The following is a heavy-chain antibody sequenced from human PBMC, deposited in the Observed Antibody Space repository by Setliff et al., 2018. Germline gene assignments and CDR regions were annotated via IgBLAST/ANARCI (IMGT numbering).Heavy chain of an antibody. CDR2: IYYSGST. CDR1: GGSISSRSYY. V-gene: IGHV4-39*07. J-gene: IGHJ6*02. CDR3: ARVSSYGSGSYYYYYYGMDV. D-gene: IGHD3-10*01. Sequence: PSETLSLTCTVSGGSISSRSYYWGWNRQPPGKGLEWIGSIYYSGSTYYKPSLKSRVTISVDTSKSQFSLKLSSVTAADTAVYYCARVSSYGSGSYYYYYYGMDVWGQGTTVTVSS.